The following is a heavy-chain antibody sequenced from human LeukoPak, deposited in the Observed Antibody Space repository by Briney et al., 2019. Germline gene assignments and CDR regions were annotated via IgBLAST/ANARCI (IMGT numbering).Heavy chain of an antibody. CDR3: ARSPDTATFDP. V-gene: IGHV1-3*01. Sequence: KFQGRVTITRDTSASTACMELSSLRSEDTAVYYCARSPDTATFDPWGQGTLVTVSS. D-gene: IGHD5-18*01. J-gene: IGHJ5*02.